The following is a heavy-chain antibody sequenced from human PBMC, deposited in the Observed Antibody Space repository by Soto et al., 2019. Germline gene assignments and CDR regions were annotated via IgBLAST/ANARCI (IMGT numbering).Heavy chain of an antibody. J-gene: IGHJ6*02. D-gene: IGHD1-20*01. V-gene: IGHV4-59*01. CDR1: GGCISSYY. CDR2: IYYSGIT. Sequence: SATLSLTRPVPGGCISSYYWSWIRQPPGKGLEWIGCIYYSGITNYIPSLKSRVTISVDTSKTQFSLKLSSVTAADTAVYYCARYKSNYYYGMDVWGQGTTVT. CDR3: ARYKSNYYYGMDV.